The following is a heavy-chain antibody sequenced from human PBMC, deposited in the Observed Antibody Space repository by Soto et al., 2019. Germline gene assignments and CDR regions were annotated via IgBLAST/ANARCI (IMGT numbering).Heavy chain of an antibody. D-gene: IGHD1-7*01. Sequence: PSQTLSLTCAISGDSFSSNIAAWNWIRLSPSRGLEWLARTYYRSRWYNDYAVSVRSRITVNPDTSKNQFSLQLTSVTPEDTAVYYCAGTTSHQWYYMDVWGKGTTVTVSS. V-gene: IGHV6-1*01. CDR2: TYYRSRWYN. J-gene: IGHJ6*03. CDR1: GDSFSSNIAA. CDR3: AGTTSHQWYYMDV.